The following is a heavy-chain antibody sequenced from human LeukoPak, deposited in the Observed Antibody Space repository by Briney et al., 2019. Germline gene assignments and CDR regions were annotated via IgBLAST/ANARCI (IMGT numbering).Heavy chain of an antibody. V-gene: IGHV3-30-3*01. J-gene: IGHJ3*02. Sequence: SLRLSRAASGFTFRSYAMHWVRQAPGKGLEWVAVISYDGSNKYYADSVKGRLTISRDNSKNTLYLQMNSLRAEDTAVYYCARGLNYDYVWGSYRLGAFDIWGQGTMVTVSS. D-gene: IGHD3-16*02. CDR3: ARGLNYDYVWGSYRLGAFDI. CDR2: ISYDGSNK. CDR1: GFTFRSYA.